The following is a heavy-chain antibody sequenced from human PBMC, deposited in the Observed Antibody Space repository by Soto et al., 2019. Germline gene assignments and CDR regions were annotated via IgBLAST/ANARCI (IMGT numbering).Heavy chain of an antibody. D-gene: IGHD3-10*01. CDR2: IDPSDSQT. V-gene: IGHV5-10-1*01. Sequence: GESLKISCKGSGYSFAGYWITWVRQKPGKGLEWMGRIDPSDSQTYYSPSFRGHVTISATKSITTVFLQWSSLRASDTAIYYCARVRVSAFYDNWFDPWGQGTLVTVSS. CDR3: ARVRVSAFYDNWFDP. CDR1: GYSFAGYW. J-gene: IGHJ5*02.